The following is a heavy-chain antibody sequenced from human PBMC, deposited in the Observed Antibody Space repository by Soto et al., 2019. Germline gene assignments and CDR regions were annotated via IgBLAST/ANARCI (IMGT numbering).Heavy chain of an antibody. CDR3: AKVLGGATTADY. CDR2: ISYDGRNK. V-gene: IGHV3-30*18. D-gene: IGHD1-26*01. J-gene: IGHJ4*02. Sequence: QVQLVESGGGVVQPGRSLRLSCAASRFTFSSYGMHWVRQAPGKGLEWVAVISYDGRNKYYADSVKGRFTISRDNSKNTLYLQMNSLRAEDTAVYYCAKVLGGATTADYWGQGTLVTVSS. CDR1: RFTFSSYG.